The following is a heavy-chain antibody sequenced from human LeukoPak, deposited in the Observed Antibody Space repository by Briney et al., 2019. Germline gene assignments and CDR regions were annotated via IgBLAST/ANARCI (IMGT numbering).Heavy chain of an antibody. Sequence: GGSLRLSCAASGFSFSSYWMSWVRQAPGKGLEWVANINQDGSEKYYVDSLKGRFTISRDNAKNSLYLQMNSLRAEDTAVYYCARDSPERGYSYGPLDNYFDYWGQGNLVTVSS. J-gene: IGHJ4*02. CDR1: GFSFSSYW. CDR2: INQDGSEK. V-gene: IGHV3-7*01. CDR3: ARDSPERGYSYGPLDNYFDY. D-gene: IGHD5-18*01.